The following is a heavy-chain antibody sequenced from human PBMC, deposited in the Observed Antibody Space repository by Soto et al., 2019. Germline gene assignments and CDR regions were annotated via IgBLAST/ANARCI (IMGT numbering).Heavy chain of an antibody. CDR3: TKDSGWTSAD. Sequence: EVQLLESGGGLAQPGGSRRLSCAASGFTGRDYGMSWVRQAPGKGLECVSGISGGATYYADSVKGRFVISRDDSKNTLYLEMDSLRVEDTALYYCTKDSGWTSADWGQGTLVTVSS. D-gene: IGHD3-10*01. J-gene: IGHJ4*02. V-gene: IGHV3-23*01. CDR1: GFTGRDYG. CDR2: ISGGAT.